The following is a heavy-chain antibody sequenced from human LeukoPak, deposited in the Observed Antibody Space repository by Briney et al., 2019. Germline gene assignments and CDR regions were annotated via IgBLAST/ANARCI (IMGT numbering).Heavy chain of an antibody. D-gene: IGHD5-18*01. CDR1: GFTFSTYA. CDR2: ISYDGSSK. Sequence: GGSLRLSCAASGFTFSTYAMHWVRQAPGKRLECVAVISYDGSSKYYADTVKGRFTISIESSQNTLYRQISSLRAEDTAVYYCARARSSYGYGDAFDIWGQRTMVTVSS. CDR3: ARARSSYGYGDAFDI. V-gene: IGHV3-30*04. J-gene: IGHJ3*02.